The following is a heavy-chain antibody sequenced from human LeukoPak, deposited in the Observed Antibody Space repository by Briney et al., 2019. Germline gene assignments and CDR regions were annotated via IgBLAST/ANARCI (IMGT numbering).Heavy chain of an antibody. D-gene: IGHD2-21*01. V-gene: IGHV4-30-4*01. Sequence: PSETLSFTCSVSGGSSSSGDYYWRWTRQPPGKGLGLIGYIYCIGTTFYNPFLKSRVTISAGTSKNQYAQTLSSVTAADTAVYYCASAYWGGECTPYWYFDLWGRGTLVTVSS. CDR3: ASAYWGGECTPYWYFDL. J-gene: IGHJ2*01. CDR2: IYCIGTT. CDR1: GGSSSSGDYY.